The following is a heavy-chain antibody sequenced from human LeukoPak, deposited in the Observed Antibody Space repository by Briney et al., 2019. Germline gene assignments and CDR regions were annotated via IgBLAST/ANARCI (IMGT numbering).Heavy chain of an antibody. CDR3: ARDWEYYDSSGSHGPNDAFDI. Sequence: ASVKVSCKASGYTFTSYYMHWVRQAPGQGLEWMGIINPSGGSTSYAQKFQGRVTMTRDTSTSTVYMELSSLRSEDTAVYYCARDWEYYDSSGSHGPNDAFDIWGQGTMVTVSS. J-gene: IGHJ3*02. V-gene: IGHV1-46*01. CDR2: INPSGGST. CDR1: GYTFTSYY. D-gene: IGHD3-22*01.